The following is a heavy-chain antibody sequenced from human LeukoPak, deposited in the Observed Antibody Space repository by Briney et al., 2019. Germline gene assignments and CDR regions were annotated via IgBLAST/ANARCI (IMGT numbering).Heavy chain of an antibody. D-gene: IGHD3-3*01. V-gene: IGHV3-48*01. Sequence: GGSLRLSCAASGFSFITYSMNWVRQAPGKGLEWVSYISSSSSTIYYADSVKGRFTISRDNSKNTLYLQMNNMRTEDTAVYYCAREALEWSPPDIWGQGTTVTVSS. CDR2: ISSSSSTI. CDR1: GFSFITYS. J-gene: IGHJ3*02. CDR3: AREALEWSPPDI.